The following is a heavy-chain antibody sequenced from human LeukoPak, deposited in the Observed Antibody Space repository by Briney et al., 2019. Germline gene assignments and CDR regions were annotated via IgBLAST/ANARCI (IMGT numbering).Heavy chain of an antibody. D-gene: IGHD3-22*01. CDR2: INPNSGGT. Sequence: ASVKVSCTASGYTFTGYYMHWVRQAPGQGLEWMGWINPNSGGTNYAQKFQGRVTMTRDTSISTAYMELSRLRSDDTAVYYCARDYDSSGSYYYMDVWGKGTTVTISS. CDR1: GYTFTGYY. V-gene: IGHV1-2*02. J-gene: IGHJ6*03. CDR3: ARDYDSSGSYYYMDV.